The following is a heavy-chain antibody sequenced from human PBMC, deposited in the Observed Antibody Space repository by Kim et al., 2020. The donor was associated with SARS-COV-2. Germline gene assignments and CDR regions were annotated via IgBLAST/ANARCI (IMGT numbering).Heavy chain of an antibody. CDR3: ARGSVVRGVIGLISPYYYYGMDV. V-gene: IGHV1-18*01. Sequence: ASVKVSCKASGYTFTNYGISWVRQAPGQGLEWMGWISAYNGYTNYAQKLQGRVTMTRDTSTTTVYMELGSLRSDDTAVYYCARGSVVRGVIGLISPYYYYGMDVWGQGTTVTVSS. D-gene: IGHD3-10*01. CDR1: GYTFTNYG. CDR2: ISAYNGYT. J-gene: IGHJ6*02.